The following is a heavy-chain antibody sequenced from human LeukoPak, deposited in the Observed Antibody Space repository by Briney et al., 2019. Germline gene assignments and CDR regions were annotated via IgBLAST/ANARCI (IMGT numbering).Heavy chain of an antibody. V-gene: IGHV3-33*01. J-gene: IGHJ4*02. CDR1: GFTFSSYG. Sequence: SGGSLRLSCAASGFTFSSYGMHWARQAPGKGLEWVAVIWYDGSNKHYADSVKGRFTISRDISKNTLYLQMNSLRAEDTAVYYCARGDAYNYDYFDYWGQGTLVTVSS. D-gene: IGHD5-24*01. CDR2: IWYDGSNK. CDR3: ARGDAYNYDYFDY.